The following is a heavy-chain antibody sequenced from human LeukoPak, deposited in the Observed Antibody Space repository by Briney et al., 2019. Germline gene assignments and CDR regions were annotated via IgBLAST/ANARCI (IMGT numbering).Heavy chain of an antibody. CDR1: GYSISRSNW. V-gene: IGHV4-28*01. D-gene: IGHD1-26*01. J-gene: IGHJ5*02. Sequence: SETLSLTCAVSGYSISRSNWWGWIRQPPGKGLEWIGYIDYSGTTYYSPSLKSRATMSVDTTKNQFSLKLHSVSAVDTAVYYCSRYSGSQGWFDPWGQGTLVTVSS. CDR2: IDYSGTT. CDR3: SRYSGSQGWFDP.